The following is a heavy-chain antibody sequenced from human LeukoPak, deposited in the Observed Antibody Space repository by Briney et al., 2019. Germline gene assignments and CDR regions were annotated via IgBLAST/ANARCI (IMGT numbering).Heavy chain of an antibody. V-gene: IGHV3-53*01. D-gene: IGHD2-2*01. CDR3: AKGGSSTPYNNYDY. J-gene: IGHJ4*02. Sequence: GGSLRLSCAASGFTVSSSYMYWVRQAPGKGLEWVSFLYRGDSAIYADSVRGRFTISRDNSKNTLYLQMNSLRAEDTAIYYCAKGGSSTPYNNYDYWGQGALVTVSS. CDR1: GFTVSSSY. CDR2: LYRGDSA.